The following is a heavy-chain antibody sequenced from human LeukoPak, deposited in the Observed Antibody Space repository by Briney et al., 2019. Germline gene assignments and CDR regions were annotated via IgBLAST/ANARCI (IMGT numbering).Heavy chain of an antibody. CDR1: GVTFSSYG. CDR2: IWYDGSNK. J-gene: IGHJ4*02. CDR3: ARDRVGPFDY. D-gene: IGHD5/OR15-5a*01. V-gene: IGHV3-33*01. Sequence: PGGSLRLSCAASGVTFSSYGMHWVRQAPGKGLEWVAVIWYDGSNKYYADSVKGRFTISRDNSKNTLYLQMNRLRAEDTAVYYCARDRVGPFDYWGQGTLVTAPS.